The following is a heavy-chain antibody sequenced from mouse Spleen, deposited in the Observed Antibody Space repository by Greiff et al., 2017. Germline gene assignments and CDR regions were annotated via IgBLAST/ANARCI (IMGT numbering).Heavy chain of an antibody. CDR1: GFNIKDDY. CDR3: TRTARGY. CDR2: IDPENGDT. V-gene: IGHV14-4*01. J-gene: IGHJ2*01. Sequence: VQLKESGAELVRPGASVKLSCTASGFNIKDDYMHWVKQRPEQGLEWIGWIDPENGDTEYASKFQGKATITADTSSNTAYLQLSSLTSEDTAVYYCTRTARGYWGQGTTLTVSS. D-gene: IGHD3-1*01.